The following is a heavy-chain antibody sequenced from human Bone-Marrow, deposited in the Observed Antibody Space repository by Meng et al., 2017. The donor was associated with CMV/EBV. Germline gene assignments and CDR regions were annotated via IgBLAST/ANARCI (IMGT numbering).Heavy chain of an antibody. D-gene: IGHD3-10*01. J-gene: IGHJ5*02. CDR3: AGSSDYYGSGSPMFDP. CDR2: ISSSGSTI. Sequence: GFTVSDYYMSWIRQAPGKGLEWVSYISSSGSTIYYADSVKGRFTISRDNAKNSLYLQMNSLRAEDTAVYYCAGSSDYYGSGSPMFDPWGQGTLVTVSS. V-gene: IGHV3-11*01. CDR1: GFTVSDYY.